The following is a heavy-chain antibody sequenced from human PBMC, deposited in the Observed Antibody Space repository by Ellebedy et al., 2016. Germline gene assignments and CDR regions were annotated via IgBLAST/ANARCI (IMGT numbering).Heavy chain of an antibody. CDR3: AKDMGWESDYDMDV. D-gene: IGHD1-26*01. Sequence: GGSLRLSCAASGITFDDYTMHWVRQAPGKGLEWVSLISWDGGDTYYADSVKGRFTISRDNSRHSLYLQMNSLRTEDTALYYCAKDMGWESDYDMDVWGQGTTVTVSS. V-gene: IGHV3-43*01. CDR1: GITFDDYT. CDR2: ISWDGGDT. J-gene: IGHJ6*02.